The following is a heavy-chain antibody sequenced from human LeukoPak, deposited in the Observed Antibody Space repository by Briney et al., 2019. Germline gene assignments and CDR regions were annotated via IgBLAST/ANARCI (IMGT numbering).Heavy chain of an antibody. V-gene: IGHV3-21*01. CDR3: ARDYYDSSGSRHDAFDI. J-gene: IGHJ3*02. Sequence: GGSLRLSCAASGFTFSSYSMNWVRQAPGKGLEWVSSISSSSSYIYYADSVKGRFTISRDNAKNSLYLQMNSLRAEDTAVYYCARDYYDSSGSRHDAFDIWGQGTMVTVSS. CDR1: GFTFSSYS. CDR2: ISSSSSYI. D-gene: IGHD3-22*01.